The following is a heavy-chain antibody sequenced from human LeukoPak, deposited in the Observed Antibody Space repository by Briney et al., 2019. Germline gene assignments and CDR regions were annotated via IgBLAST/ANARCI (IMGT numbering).Heavy chain of an antibody. D-gene: IGHD2-2*01. V-gene: IGHV3-15*01. CDR3: TTVGCSSTSCYEDY. CDR1: GFTFSNPW. CDR2: IKNKTNGGTI. J-gene: IGHJ4*02. Sequence: GGSLRLSCAGSGFTFSNPWMTWVRQAPGKGLEWVGRIKNKTNGGTIDYAAPVKGRFTISRDDSKNTLYLQMNSLKTEDTAVYYCTTVGCSSTSCYEDYWGQGTLVTVSP.